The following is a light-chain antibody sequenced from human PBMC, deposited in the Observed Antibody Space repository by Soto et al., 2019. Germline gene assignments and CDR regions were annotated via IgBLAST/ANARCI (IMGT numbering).Light chain of an antibody. CDR2: SAS. CDR3: QHYNSYSEA. V-gene: IGKV1-16*01. J-gene: IGKJ1*01. Sequence: DIQMTQSPSSLSASVGDSVTITCRTSQTINNYLNWYQQKPGKAPKLLVYSASSLQSGVPSRFSGSGSGTEFTLTISSLQPDDFATYYCQHYNSYSEAFGQGTKVDIK. CDR1: QTINNY.